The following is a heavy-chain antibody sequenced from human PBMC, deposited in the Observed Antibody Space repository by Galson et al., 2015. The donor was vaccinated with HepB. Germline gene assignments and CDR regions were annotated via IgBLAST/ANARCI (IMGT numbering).Heavy chain of an antibody. D-gene: IGHD2-21*02. CDR2: ISYDGSNK. Sequence: SLRLSCAASGFTFSSYAMHWVRQAPGKGLEWVAVISYDGSNKYYADSVKGRFTISRDNSKNTLYLQMNSLRGEDTAVYYCVRDLGRVTAIPFHWGQGTLVTVSS. J-gene: IGHJ4*02. CDR3: VRDLGRVTAIPFH. CDR1: GFTFSSYA. V-gene: IGHV3-30*04.